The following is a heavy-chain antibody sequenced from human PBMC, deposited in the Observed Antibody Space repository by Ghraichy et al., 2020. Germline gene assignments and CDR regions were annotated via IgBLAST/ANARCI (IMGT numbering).Heavy chain of an antibody. J-gene: IGHJ5*02. CDR2: IGGSGVKT. V-gene: IGHV3-23*01. Sequence: GGSLRLSCVASGFTFSTYGMSWVRQAPGEGLEWVSAIGGSGVKTHYADSVKGRFTISRDNSENTLYLQMNSLRVEDTALYYCAKGQYSYDSSGYYNWFDPWGQGTLVTVSS. CDR1: GFTFSTYG. D-gene: IGHD3-22*01. CDR3: AKGQYSYDSSGYYNWFDP.